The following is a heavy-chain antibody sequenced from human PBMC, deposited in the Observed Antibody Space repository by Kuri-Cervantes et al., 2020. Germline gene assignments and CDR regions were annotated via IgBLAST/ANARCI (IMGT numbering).Heavy chain of an antibody. V-gene: IGHV3-53*01. CDR2: IYSGGRT. Sequence: GGSLRLSCAASGFTVTSNYVSWVRQAPGKGLEWVSVIYSGGRTYYADSVKGRFTISRDNSKNTLYLQMNSLRAEDTAVYYCAKGLYIAARPRSGDFDYWGQGTLVTVSS. D-gene: IGHD6-6*01. J-gene: IGHJ4*02. CDR1: GFTVTSNY. CDR3: AKGLYIAARPRSGDFDY.